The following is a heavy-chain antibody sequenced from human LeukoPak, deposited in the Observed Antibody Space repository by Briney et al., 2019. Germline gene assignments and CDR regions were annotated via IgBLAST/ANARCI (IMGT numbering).Heavy chain of an antibody. D-gene: IGHD1-1*01. V-gene: IGHV1-18*01. Sequence: ASVKVSCKASGYTFTNYGITWVRQAPGQGLEWMGWISGYNGNTNYAQRLQGRVTMTTVTTTSTAYMELRSLRSDDTAVYYCGRGWNGHFDIWGQGTMVTVSS. CDR2: ISGYNGNT. J-gene: IGHJ3*02. CDR1: GYTFTNYG. CDR3: GRGWNGHFDI.